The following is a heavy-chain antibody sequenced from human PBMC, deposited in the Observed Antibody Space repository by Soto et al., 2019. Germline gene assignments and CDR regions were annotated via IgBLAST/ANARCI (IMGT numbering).Heavy chain of an antibody. CDR1: GYTFTSYA. CDR2: INAGNGNA. CDR3: ARGLRFLEAPYYYYYMDV. J-gene: IGHJ6*03. Sequence: GPSVKVSCKASGYTFTSYAMHWVRQAPGQRLEWMGWINAGNGNAKYSQKFQGRVTITRDTSASTAYMELSSLRSEDTAVYYCARGLRFLEAPYYYYYMDVWGKGTTVTVSS. V-gene: IGHV1-3*01. D-gene: IGHD3-3*01.